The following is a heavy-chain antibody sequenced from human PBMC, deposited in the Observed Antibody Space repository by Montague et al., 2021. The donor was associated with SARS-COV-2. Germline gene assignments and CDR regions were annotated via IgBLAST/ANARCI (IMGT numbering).Heavy chain of an antibody. J-gene: IGHJ4*02. CDR3: ARQDGMSTLIPGSLDN. Sequence: SETLSLTCTVSGGSIRSSDHYWGWIRQPLGKGLEWIGSIYFSGNTYYNPSLQSRVTISVDTSKNQFSLRLRSVTAADMAVYYCARQDGMSTLIPGSLDNWGQGTLVTVSS. D-gene: IGHD5-24*01. CDR2: IYFSGNT. CDR1: GGSIRSSDHY. V-gene: IGHV4-39*01.